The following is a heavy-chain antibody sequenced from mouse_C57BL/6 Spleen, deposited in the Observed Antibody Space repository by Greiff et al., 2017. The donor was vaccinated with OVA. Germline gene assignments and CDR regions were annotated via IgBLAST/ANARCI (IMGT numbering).Heavy chain of an antibody. CDR3: ARDYDGYYGGAMDY. D-gene: IGHD2-3*01. V-gene: IGHV3-6*01. CDR2: ISYDGSN. CDR1: GYSITSGYY. Sequence: ESGPGLVKPSQSLSLTCSVTGYSITSGYYWNWIRQFPGNKLEWMGYISYDGSNNYNPSLKNRISITRDTSKNQFFLKLNSVTTEDTATYYCARDYDGYYGGAMDYWGRGTSVTVSS. J-gene: IGHJ4*01.